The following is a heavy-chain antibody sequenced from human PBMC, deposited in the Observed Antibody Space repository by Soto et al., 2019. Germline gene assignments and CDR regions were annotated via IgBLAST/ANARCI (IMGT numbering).Heavy chain of an antibody. V-gene: IGHV4-34*01. CDR3: ARGWGSGWYPDFDY. J-gene: IGHJ4*02. Sequence: SETLSLTCAVYCGSFSGYYWSWIRQPPGKGLEWIGEINHSGSTNYNPSLKSRVTISVDTSKNQFSLKLSSVTAADTAVYYCARGWGSGWYPDFDYWGQGTLVTVSS. CDR1: CGSFSGYY. D-gene: IGHD6-19*01. CDR2: INHSGST.